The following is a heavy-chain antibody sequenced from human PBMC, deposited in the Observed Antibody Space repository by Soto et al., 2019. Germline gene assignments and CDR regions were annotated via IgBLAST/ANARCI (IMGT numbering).Heavy chain of an antibody. CDR1: GFTFGTYW. CDR2: ISSDGSGT. Sequence: GESLRLSCAVSGFTFGTYWMHWVRQVPGKGLVWVARISSDGSGTSYADSVKGRFSISRDNAKNPLFLQMNSLGADDSALYYCSRGERSHFDSWGPGTLVTVSS. D-gene: IGHD6-25*01. V-gene: IGHV3-74*01. CDR3: SRGERSHFDS. J-gene: IGHJ4*02.